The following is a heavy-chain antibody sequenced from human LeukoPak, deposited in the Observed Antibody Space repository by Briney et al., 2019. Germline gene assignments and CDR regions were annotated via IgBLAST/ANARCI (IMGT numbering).Heavy chain of an antibody. CDR1: GGSISSSSYY. D-gene: IGHD6-6*01. J-gene: IGHJ4*02. Sequence: SETLSLTCSVSGGSISSSSYYWGWIRQPPGKGLEWIGSFYYSGSTYYNPSLKSRVTISVDTSKNQFSLKVSSVTAADTAVYYCAREKYSPGAVDYWGQGSLVTVSS. CDR2: FYYSGST. CDR3: AREKYSPGAVDY. V-gene: IGHV4-39*01.